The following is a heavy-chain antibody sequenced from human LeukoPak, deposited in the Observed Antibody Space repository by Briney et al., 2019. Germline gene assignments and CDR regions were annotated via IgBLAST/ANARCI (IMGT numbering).Heavy chain of an antibody. CDR1: GFTVSSNY. D-gene: IGHD5-24*01. Sequence: GGSLRLSCAASGFTVSSNYMSWVRQAPGKGLEWVSVIYSGGSTYYADSVKGRFTISRDNSKNTLYLQMNSLRAEDTAVYYCARSVEFYYYYYMDVWGKGTTVTVSS. CDR2: IYSGGST. J-gene: IGHJ6*03. CDR3: ARSVEFYYYYYMDV. V-gene: IGHV3-53*01.